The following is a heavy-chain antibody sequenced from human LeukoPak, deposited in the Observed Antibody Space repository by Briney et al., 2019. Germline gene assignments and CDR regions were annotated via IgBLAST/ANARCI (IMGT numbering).Heavy chain of an antibody. CDR1: GFTFSDYY. V-gene: IGHV3-11*04. Sequence: GGSLRLSCAASGFTFSDYYMSWIRQAPGKGLEWVSYISSSGSTIYYADSVKGRFTISRDNAKNSLYLQMNSLRAEDTAVYYCARDKERWLQYFDYWGQGTLVTVSS. J-gene: IGHJ4*02. CDR3: ARDKERWLQYFDY. D-gene: IGHD5-24*01. CDR2: ISSSGSTI.